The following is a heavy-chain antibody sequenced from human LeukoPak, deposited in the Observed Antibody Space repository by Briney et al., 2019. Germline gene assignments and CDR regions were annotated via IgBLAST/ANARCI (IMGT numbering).Heavy chain of an antibody. CDR3: ARGGGIAVAGPLGVFDY. CDR2: MNPNSGNT. CDR1: GYTFTSYD. D-gene: IGHD6-19*01. J-gene: IGHJ4*02. V-gene: IGHV1-8*02. Sequence: ASVKVSCKASGYTFTSYDINWVRQATGQGLEWMGWMNPNSGNTSYAQKFQGRVTMTRDMSTSTVYMELSSLRSEDTAVYYCARGGGIAVAGPLGVFDYWGQGTLVTVSS.